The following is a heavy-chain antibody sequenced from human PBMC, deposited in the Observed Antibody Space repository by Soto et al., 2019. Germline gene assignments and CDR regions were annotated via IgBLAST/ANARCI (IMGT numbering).Heavy chain of an antibody. CDR1: GGSISSSSYY. D-gene: IGHD3-10*01. CDR3: ARGRWNLITMVRGIWFDP. J-gene: IGHJ5*02. V-gene: IGHV4-39*01. Sequence: SETLSLTCTVSGGSISSSSYYWGWIRQPPGKGLEWIGSIYYSGSTYYNPSLKSRVTISVDTSKNQFSLKLSSVTAADTAVYYCARGRWNLITMVRGIWFDPWGQGTLVTVSS. CDR2: IYYSGST.